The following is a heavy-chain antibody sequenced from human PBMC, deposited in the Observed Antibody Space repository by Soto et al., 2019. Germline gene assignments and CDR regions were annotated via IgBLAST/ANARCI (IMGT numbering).Heavy chain of an antibody. D-gene: IGHD6-13*01. CDR2: INPNSGGT. V-gene: IGHV1-2*02. J-gene: IGHJ6*02. CDR3: ARDHSSSWYLYYYGMDV. CDR1: GYTFTGYY. Sequence: GASVKVSCKASGYTFTGYYMHWVRQAPGQGLEWMGWINPNSGGTNYAQKFQGRVAMTRDTSISTAYMGLSRLRSDDTAVYYCARDHSSSWYLYYYGMDVWGQGTTVTVSS.